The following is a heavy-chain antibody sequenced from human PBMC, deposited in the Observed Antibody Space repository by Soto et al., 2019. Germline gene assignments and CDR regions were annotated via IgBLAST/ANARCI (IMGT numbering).Heavy chain of an antibody. CDR3: VRLIGNSWLDS. D-gene: IGHD3-22*01. CDR1: GDSVSTNTAT. V-gene: IGHV6-1*01. J-gene: IGHJ5*01. Sequence: SQTLSLTCDISGDSVSTNTATWDWIRQSSSRGLEWLGRTYYRSRWYFDYAVSVKSRITISPDISNNQVSLQLTSVTPDDTAIYYCVRLIGNSWLDSWGQGTLVTVSS. CDR2: TYYRSRWYF.